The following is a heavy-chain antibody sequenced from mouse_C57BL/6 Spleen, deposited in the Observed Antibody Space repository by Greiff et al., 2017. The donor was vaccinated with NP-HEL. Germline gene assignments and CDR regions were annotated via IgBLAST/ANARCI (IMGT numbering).Heavy chain of an antibody. CDR1: GYAFSSSW. D-gene: IGHD3-2*02. CDR2: IYPGDGDT. CDR3: ARRDSSGYAWFAY. Sequence: VQLQQSGPELVKPGASVKISCKASGYAFSSSWMNWVKQRPGKGLEWIGRIYPGDGDTNYNGKFKGKATLTADKSSSTAYMQLSSLTSEDSAVYFCARRDSSGYAWFAYGGQGTLVTVSA. J-gene: IGHJ3*01. V-gene: IGHV1-82*01.